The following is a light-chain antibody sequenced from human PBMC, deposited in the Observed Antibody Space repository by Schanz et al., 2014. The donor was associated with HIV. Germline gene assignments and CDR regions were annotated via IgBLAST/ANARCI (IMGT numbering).Light chain of an antibody. J-gene: IGLJ2*01. CDR1: SSDVGGFYY. CDR3: QSYDSGLSGIL. V-gene: IGLV2-14*03. CDR2: DVR. Sequence: QSALTQPASVSGSPGQSITISCTGTSSDVGGFYYVSWYQQHPGKAPKLMIYDVRHRPSGISNRFSGSKSGNTASLTISGLQAEDEADYYCQSYDSGLSGILFGGGTKLTVL.